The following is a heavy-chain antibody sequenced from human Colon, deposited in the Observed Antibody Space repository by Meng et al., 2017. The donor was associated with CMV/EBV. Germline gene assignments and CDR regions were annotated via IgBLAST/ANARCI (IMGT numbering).Heavy chain of an antibody. D-gene: IGHD6-13*01. CDR3: TADIASAGEGEFDY. Sequence: GGSLRPSCAASGFTFSDVWMSWVRQAPSKGLEWVGRIKSKTSGETTDFAAPVKGRFTISRDDSKTTVYLQMSGLKTEDTAVYYCTADIASAGEGEFDYWGQGTLVTVSS. J-gene: IGHJ4*02. CDR1: GFTFSDVW. CDR2: IKSKTSGETT. V-gene: IGHV3-15*01.